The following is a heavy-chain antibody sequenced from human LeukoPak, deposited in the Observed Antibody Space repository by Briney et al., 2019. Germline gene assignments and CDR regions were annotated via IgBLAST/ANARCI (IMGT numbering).Heavy chain of an antibody. Sequence: ASVKVSCKASGYTFTSCGISWVRQGPGQGLGWMGWISAYNGSTNYAQKLQGRVTMTTDTSTSTAYMELRSLRSADTAVYYCARGVYYDSSGFLAWGQGTLVTVSS. J-gene: IGHJ5*02. D-gene: IGHD3-22*01. V-gene: IGHV1-18*01. CDR3: ARGVYYDSSGFLA. CDR2: ISAYNGST. CDR1: GYTFTSCG.